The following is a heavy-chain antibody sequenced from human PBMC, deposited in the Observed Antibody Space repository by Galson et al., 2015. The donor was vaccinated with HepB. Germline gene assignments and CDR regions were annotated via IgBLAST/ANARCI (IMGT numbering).Heavy chain of an antibody. D-gene: IGHD1-20*01. J-gene: IGHJ4*02. CDR3: AHRRQVITKEFDS. CDR1: GFSLSTSTVG. V-gene: IGHV2-5*01. Sequence: PALVKPTPPLTLTCTFSGFSLSTSTVGVGWIRQPPGKALEWLALINGNDDKRYSPSLKRRLTITKDTSKSQVVLTMTNMDPVDTATYYCAHRRQVITKEFDSWGQGTLVTVSS. CDR2: INGNDDK.